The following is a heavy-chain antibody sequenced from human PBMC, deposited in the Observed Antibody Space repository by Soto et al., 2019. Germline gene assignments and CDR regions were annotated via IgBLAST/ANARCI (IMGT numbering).Heavy chain of an antibody. Sequence: QVQLVESGGGVVQPGRSLRLSCAASGFTFSSYGMQWVRQAPGKGLEWVAVIWYDGSNKYYADSVKGRFTISRDNSKNTLYLQMNSLRAEDTAVYYCARDCPPDDYGDYGWFDPWGQGTLVTVSS. V-gene: IGHV3-33*01. D-gene: IGHD4-17*01. CDR2: IWYDGSNK. CDR1: GFTFSSYG. CDR3: ARDCPPDDYGDYGWFDP. J-gene: IGHJ5*02.